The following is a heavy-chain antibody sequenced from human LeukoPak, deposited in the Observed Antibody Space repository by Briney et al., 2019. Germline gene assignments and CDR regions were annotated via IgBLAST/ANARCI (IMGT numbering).Heavy chain of an antibody. CDR3: AKEIRGYLENDAFDI. Sequence: PGGSLRLSCAASGFTFSSYSMNWVRQAPGKGLEWVSSISSSSSYIYYADSVKGRFTISRDNAKNSLYLQMNSLRAEDTAVYYCAKEIRGYLENDAFDIWGQGTMVTVSS. CDR1: GFTFSSYS. D-gene: IGHD1-1*01. J-gene: IGHJ3*02. CDR2: ISSSSSYI. V-gene: IGHV3-21*04.